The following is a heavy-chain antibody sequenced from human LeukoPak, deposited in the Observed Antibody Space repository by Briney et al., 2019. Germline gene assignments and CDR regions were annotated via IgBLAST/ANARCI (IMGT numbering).Heavy chain of an antibody. J-gene: IGHJ4*02. D-gene: IGHD6-13*01. CDR3: ATNVAAAGFLDY. Sequence: SETLSLTCAVSGYSISSGYYWGWIRQPPGKGLEWIGSIYHSGSTYYNPSLKSRVTISVDTSKNQFSLKLSSVTAADTAVYYCATNVAAAGFLDYWGQGTLVTVSS. CDR2: IYHSGST. CDR1: GYSISSGYY. V-gene: IGHV4-38-2*01.